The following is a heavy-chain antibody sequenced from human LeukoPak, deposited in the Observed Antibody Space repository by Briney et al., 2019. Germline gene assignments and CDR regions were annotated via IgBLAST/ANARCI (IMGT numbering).Heavy chain of an antibody. CDR2: IKSKADGGTT. V-gene: IGHV3-15*01. J-gene: IGHJ4*02. D-gene: IGHD2-2*01. CDR1: GFTFSNAW. CDR3: RSTDIVVVSAGTSYFDY. Sequence: GGSLRLSCAASGFTFSNAWMSWVRQAPGKGLEWVGHIKSKADGGTTDYAAPVKGRLTISRDDSKNTLYLQMNSLKTEDTAVYYCRSTDIVVVSAGTSYFDYWGQGTLVTVSS.